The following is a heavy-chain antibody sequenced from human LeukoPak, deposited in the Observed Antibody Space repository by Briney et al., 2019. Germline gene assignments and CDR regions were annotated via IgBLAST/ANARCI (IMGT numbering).Heavy chain of an antibody. CDR2: IWYDGSNK. CDR3: ARDGSSGYRYYFDH. CDR1: GFTFSSYG. Sequence: GGSLRLSCAASGFTFSSYGMHWVRQAPGKGLEWVAVIWYDGSNKYYADSVKGRFTISRDNSKNTLYLQMNSLRAEDTAVYYCARDGSSGYRYYFDHWGQGTLVTVSS. D-gene: IGHD3-22*01. V-gene: IGHV3-33*01. J-gene: IGHJ4*02.